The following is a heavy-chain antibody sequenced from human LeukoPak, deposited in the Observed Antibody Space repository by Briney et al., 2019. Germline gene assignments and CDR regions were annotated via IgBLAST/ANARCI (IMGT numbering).Heavy chain of an antibody. CDR2: IYYTGPT. D-gene: IGHD6-6*01. J-gene: IGHJ4*02. Sequence: KSSETLSLTCTVSGVSISTSRYYWGWIRQPPGKGLEWIGNIYYTGPTYYNASLESRVTISLDTSKNQFFLKLNSVTAADTAMYYCARFHRNSIAARGFDYWGQGTLVTVSS. CDR1: GVSISTSRYY. V-gene: IGHV4-39*01. CDR3: ARFHRNSIAARGFDY.